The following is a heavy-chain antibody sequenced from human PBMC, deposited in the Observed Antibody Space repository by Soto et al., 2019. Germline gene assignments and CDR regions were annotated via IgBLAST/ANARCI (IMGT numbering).Heavy chain of an antibody. CDR1: GFSFSSFA. CDR2: IGDSGAST. Sequence: EVLLLESGGGLVQPGGSLRLSCEASGFSFSSFAMNWVRQAPGKGLEWVSAIGDSGASTYYADSVKGRFAISRDNSRNTPPLQLSSPRAEDTEGHYGAKGGEADVWGDGTTVTVAS. D-gene: IGHD3-16*01. CDR3: AKGGEADV. J-gene: IGHJ6*04. V-gene: IGHV3-23*01.